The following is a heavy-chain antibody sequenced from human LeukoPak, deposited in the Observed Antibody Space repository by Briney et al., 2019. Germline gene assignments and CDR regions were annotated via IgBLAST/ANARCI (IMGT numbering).Heavy chain of an antibody. V-gene: IGHV3-7*01. CDR2: IKQDGSEK. CDR3: ARGAPYDWDDAFDI. CDR1: GFTFSSYW. Sequence: GGSLRLSCAASGFTFSSYWMSWVRQAPGKGLEWVANIKQDGSEKYYVDSVKGRFTISRDNAKNSLYLQMNSLRAEDTAVYYCARGAPYDWDDAFDIWGQGTMVTVSS. J-gene: IGHJ3*02. D-gene: IGHD3-9*01.